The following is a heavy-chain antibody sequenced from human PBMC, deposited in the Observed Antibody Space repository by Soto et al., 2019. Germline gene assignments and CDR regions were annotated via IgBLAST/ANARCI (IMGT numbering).Heavy chain of an antibody. D-gene: IGHD3-10*01. CDR1: GFTFSNYW. CDR3: ARLPYDSGWGGQSDF. J-gene: IGHJ4*02. Sequence: GGSLRLSCAASGFTFSNYWIHWVRQAPGKGLVWVSQINNDGSITKYADSVKGRFTISRDNAKNTLYLQMNSLRTEDTAMYYCARLPYDSGWGGQSDFWGQGTLVTVSS. CDR2: INNDGSIT. V-gene: IGHV3-74*03.